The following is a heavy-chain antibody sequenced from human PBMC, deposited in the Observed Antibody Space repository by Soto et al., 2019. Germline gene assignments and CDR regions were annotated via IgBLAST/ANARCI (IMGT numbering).Heavy chain of an antibody. D-gene: IGHD2-15*01. V-gene: IGHV3-53*04. CDR3: ARVYCSGGSCYGIDY. J-gene: IGHJ4*02. CDR1: GFTVSSNY. CDR2: IYSGGST. Sequence: GGSLRLSCAASGFTVSSNYMSWVRQAPGKGLEWVSVIYSGGSTYYADSVKGRFTISRHNSKNTLYLQMNSLRAEDTAVYYCARVYCSGGSCYGIDYWGQGTLVTVSS.